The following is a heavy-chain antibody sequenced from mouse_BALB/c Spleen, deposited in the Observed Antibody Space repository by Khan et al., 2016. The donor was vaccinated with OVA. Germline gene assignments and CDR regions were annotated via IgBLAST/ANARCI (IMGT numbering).Heavy chain of an antibody. Sequence: VELVESGPGLVAPSQSLSITCTISGFSLTNYGVHWVRQPPGKGLEWLVVIWSDGSTTYNSALKSRLTISKDNSKSQVFLIMNSLQTDDTAMYFCARQPDYHYKIMDYWGQGTSVTVSS. CDR1: GFSLTNYG. D-gene: IGHD2-4*01. J-gene: IGHJ4*01. CDR2: IWSDGST. CDR3: ARQPDYHYKIMDY. V-gene: IGHV2-6-1*01.